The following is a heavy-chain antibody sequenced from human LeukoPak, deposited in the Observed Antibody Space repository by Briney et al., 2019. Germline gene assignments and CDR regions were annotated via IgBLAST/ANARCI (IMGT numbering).Heavy chain of an antibody. CDR3: ARGGKSWNDGTNWFDP. V-gene: IGHV4-59*12. CDR2: IYHSGST. CDR1: GGSISSYY. J-gene: IGHJ5*02. Sequence: PSETLSLTCTVSGGSISSYYWSWIRQPPGKGLEWIGYIYHSGSTYYNPSLKSRVTISVDRSKNQFSLKLSSVTAADTAVYYCARGGKSWNDGTNWFDPWGQGTLVTVSS. D-gene: IGHD1-1*01.